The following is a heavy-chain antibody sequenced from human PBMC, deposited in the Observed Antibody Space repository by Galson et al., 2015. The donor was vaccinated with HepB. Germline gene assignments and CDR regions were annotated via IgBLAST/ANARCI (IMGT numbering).Heavy chain of an antibody. CDR2: IYSGGST. J-gene: IGHJ3*02. D-gene: IGHD3-10*01. CDR3: ARDQVWFGGAFDI. V-gene: IGHV3-66*02. Sequence: SLRLSCAASGFTVSSNYMSWVRQAPGKGLEWVSVIYSGGSTYYADSVKGRFTISRDNSKNTLYLQINSLRAEDTAVYYCARDQVWFGGAFDIRGQGTMVTVSS. CDR1: GFTVSSNY.